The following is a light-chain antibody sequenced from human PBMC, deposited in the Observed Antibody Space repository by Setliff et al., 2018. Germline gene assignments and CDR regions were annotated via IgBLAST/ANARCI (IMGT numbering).Light chain of an antibody. CDR3: CSYVRGSAYV. Sequence: QSALTQPASVSGSLGQSITISCTGTSNDVGGYNYVSWYKQHPGEAPQLMIYAVTKRPSGVSNRFSGSKSGKAASLTISGLQAEDEADYYCCSYVRGSAYVFGTGTEV. CDR1: SNDVGGYNY. CDR2: AVT. V-gene: IGLV2-14*03. J-gene: IGLJ1*01.